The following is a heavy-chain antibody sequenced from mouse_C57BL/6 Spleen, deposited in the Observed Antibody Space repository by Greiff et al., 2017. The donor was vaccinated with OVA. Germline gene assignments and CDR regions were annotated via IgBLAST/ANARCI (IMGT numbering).Heavy chain of an antibody. CDR3: ASGRYYGSRRAMDY. Sequence: EVQVVESGPGLVKPSQSLSLTCSVTGYSITSGYYWNWIRQFPGNKLEWMGYISYDGSNNYNPSLKNRISITRDTSKNQFFLKLNSVTTEDTATYYCASGRYYGSRRAMDYWGQGTSVTASS. D-gene: IGHD1-1*01. V-gene: IGHV3-6*01. CDR2: ISYDGSN. J-gene: IGHJ4*01. CDR1: GYSITSGYY.